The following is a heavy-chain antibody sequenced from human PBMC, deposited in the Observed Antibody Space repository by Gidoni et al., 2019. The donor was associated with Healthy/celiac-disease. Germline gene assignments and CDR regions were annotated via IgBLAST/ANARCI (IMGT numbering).Heavy chain of an antibody. V-gene: IGHV1-69*06. Sequence: QVQLVQSGAEVKKPGSSVKVACKASGGTFSSYAISWVRQAPGPGLEWMGGIIPIFGTANYAQKFQGRVKITADKSTSTAYMELSSLRSEDTAVYYCARDGGVGQRSYCSGGSCYSSGPGNWFDPWGQGTLVTVSS. J-gene: IGHJ5*02. CDR3: ARDGGVGQRSYCSGGSCYSSGPGNWFDP. CDR2: IIPIFGTA. CDR1: GGTFSSYA. D-gene: IGHD2-15*01.